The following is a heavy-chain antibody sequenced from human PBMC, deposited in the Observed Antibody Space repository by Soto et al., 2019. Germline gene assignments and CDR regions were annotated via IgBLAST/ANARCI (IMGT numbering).Heavy chain of an antibody. CDR3: AKDSGYYDFWSGYYYYYYGMDV. CDR2: ISGSGGST. V-gene: IGHV3-23*01. D-gene: IGHD3-3*01. Sequence: GGSLILSCAASGFTFSSYAMSWVRQAPGKGLEWVSAISGSGGSTYYADSVKGRFTISRDNSKNTLYLQMNSLRAEDTAVYYCAKDSGYYDFWSGYYYYYYGMDVWGQGTTVTVSS. J-gene: IGHJ6*02. CDR1: GFTFSSYA.